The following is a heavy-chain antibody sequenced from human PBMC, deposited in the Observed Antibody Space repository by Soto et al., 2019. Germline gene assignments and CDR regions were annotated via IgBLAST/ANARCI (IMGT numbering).Heavy chain of an antibody. CDR2: ISAYNGNT. CDR1: GYTFTSYG. D-gene: IGHD2-15*01. Sequence: GASVKVSCKASGYTFTSYGISWVRQAPGQGLEWMGWISAYNGNTNYAQKLQGRVTMTTDTSTSTAYMELRSLRSDDTAVYYCARDLGAVLVVRYFDYWGQGTLVTISS. V-gene: IGHV1-18*01. J-gene: IGHJ4*02. CDR3: ARDLGAVLVVRYFDY.